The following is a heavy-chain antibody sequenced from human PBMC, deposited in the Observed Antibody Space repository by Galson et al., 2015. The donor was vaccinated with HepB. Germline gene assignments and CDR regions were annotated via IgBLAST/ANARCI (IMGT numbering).Heavy chain of an antibody. CDR3: AIRSSGWYTGEYYFDY. D-gene: IGHD6-19*01. V-gene: IGHV3-23*01. Sequence: SLRLSCAASGFTFSSYAMSWVRQAPGKGLEWVSAISGSGGSTYYADSVKGRFTISRDTSKNTLYLQINSLGAEDTAVYYCAIRSSGWYTGEYYFDYWGQGTLVTVSS. CDR2: ISGSGGST. J-gene: IGHJ4*02. CDR1: GFTFSSYA.